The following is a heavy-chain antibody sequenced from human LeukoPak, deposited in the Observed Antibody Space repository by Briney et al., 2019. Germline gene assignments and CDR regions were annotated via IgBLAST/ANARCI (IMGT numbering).Heavy chain of an antibody. D-gene: IGHD7-27*01. Sequence: SETLSLTCAVSGYSISSGYYWGWIRQPPERGLEWIGSSYHSGSTYYNPSLKSRLTISVDTPKNQFSLKLRSVTAADTAVYCCERHHQLGIDAFDIWGQGTMVTVSS. J-gene: IGHJ3*02. CDR1: GYSISSGYY. CDR3: ERHHQLGIDAFDI. CDR2: SYHSGST. V-gene: IGHV4-38-2*01.